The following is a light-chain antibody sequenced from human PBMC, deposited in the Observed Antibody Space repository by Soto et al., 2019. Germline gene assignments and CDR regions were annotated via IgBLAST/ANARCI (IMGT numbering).Light chain of an antibody. Sequence: EIVMTQSPAILSVSPGEGATLSCRASENVRTKVAWYQQKPGQAPRLLIYGASSRATGIPDRFSGSGSGTDFILTISRLEPEDFAVYYCQQYGSTPVTFGQGTKVDIK. CDR1: ENVRTK. CDR3: QQYGSTPVT. CDR2: GAS. J-gene: IGKJ1*01. V-gene: IGKV3-20*01.